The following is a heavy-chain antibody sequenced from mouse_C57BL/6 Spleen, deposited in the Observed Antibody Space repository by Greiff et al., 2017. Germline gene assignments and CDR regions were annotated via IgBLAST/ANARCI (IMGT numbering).Heavy chain of an antibody. V-gene: IGHV1-82*01. D-gene: IGHD4-1*01. CDR2: IYPGDGDT. CDR3: ARDWDYFDD. J-gene: IGHJ2*01. Sequence: QVQLQQSGPELVKPGASVKISCKASGYAFSSSWMNWVKQRPGKGLEWIGRIYPGDGDTNYNGKFKGKATLTADKSSSTAYMQLSSLTSEDSAVYFCARDWDYFDDWGQGTTRTVSS. CDR1: GYAFSSSW.